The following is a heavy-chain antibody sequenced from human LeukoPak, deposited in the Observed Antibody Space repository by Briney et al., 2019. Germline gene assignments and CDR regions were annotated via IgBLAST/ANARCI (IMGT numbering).Heavy chain of an antibody. CDR2: IYTSGST. J-gene: IGHJ4*02. CDR3: ARGVYGDHLFDY. CDR1: GGSISSGSYY. D-gene: IGHD4-17*01. V-gene: IGHV4-61*02. Sequence: SQTLSLTCTVSGGSISSGSYYWSWIRQPAGKGLEWIGRIYTSGSTNYNPSLKSRVTISVDTSKNQFSLKLSSVTGADAAVYYCARGVYGDHLFDYWGQGTLVTVSS.